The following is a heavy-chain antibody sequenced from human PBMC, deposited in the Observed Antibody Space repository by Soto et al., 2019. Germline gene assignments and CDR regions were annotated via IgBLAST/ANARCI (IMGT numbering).Heavy chain of an antibody. D-gene: IGHD5-18*01. CDR1: GFTFSNAW. V-gene: IGHV3-15*01. Sequence: GGSLRLSCAASGFTFSNAWMSWVRQAPGKGLEWVGRIKSKTDGGTTDYAAPVKGRFTISRDDSKNTRYLQMNSLKTEDTAVYYCTTGPVDTAMVRGLVGYYYYYMDVWGKGTTVTVSS. CDR2: IKSKTDGGTT. CDR3: TTGPVDTAMVRGLVGYYYYYMDV. J-gene: IGHJ6*03.